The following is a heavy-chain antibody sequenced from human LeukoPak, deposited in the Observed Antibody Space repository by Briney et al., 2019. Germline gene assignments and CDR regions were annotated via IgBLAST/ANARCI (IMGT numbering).Heavy chain of an antibody. Sequence: ASVKVSCKASGYTFTSYYMHWVRQAPGQGLEWMGIINPSGGSTSYAQKFQGRVTMTRDTSTSTVYMELSRLRSEDTAVYYCAREGGSGSYLGPLSAFDIWGQGTMVTVSS. D-gene: IGHD1-26*01. CDR2: INPSGGST. V-gene: IGHV1-46*01. CDR3: AREGGSGSYLGPLSAFDI. J-gene: IGHJ3*02. CDR1: GYTFTSYY.